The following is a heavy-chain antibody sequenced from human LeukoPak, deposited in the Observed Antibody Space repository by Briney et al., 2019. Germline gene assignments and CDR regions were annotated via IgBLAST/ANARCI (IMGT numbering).Heavy chain of an antibody. CDR1: GYTFTNYD. V-gene: IGHV1-3*01. CDR2: INAGNGNT. D-gene: IGHD1-26*01. J-gene: IGHJ4*02. Sequence: GASVKVSCKASGYTFTNYDIYWVRQASGQSLEWMGWINAGNGNTKYSQKFQGTVTITRDTPASTAYMELSSLRSEDTAVYYCMRGDGGRGLHWGQGTLVTVSS. CDR3: MRGDGGRGLH.